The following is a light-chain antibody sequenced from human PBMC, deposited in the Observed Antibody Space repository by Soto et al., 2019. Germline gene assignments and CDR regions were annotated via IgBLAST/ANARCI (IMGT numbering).Light chain of an antibody. J-gene: IGKJ5*01. CDR3: QQHSNWPLT. CDR1: QSVSNY. Sequence: EIVLTQSPGTLSLSPGERATLSCRANQSVSNYLTWYQHKPGQAPRLLIFDASNRATGIPARFSGSGSWTDFTLTISSLEPEDSALYFCQQHSNWPLTFGQGTRLEI. CDR2: DAS. V-gene: IGKV3-11*01.